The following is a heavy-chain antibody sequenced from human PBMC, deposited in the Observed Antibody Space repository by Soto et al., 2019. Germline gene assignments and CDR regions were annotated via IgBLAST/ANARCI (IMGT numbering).Heavy chain of an antibody. D-gene: IGHD2-21*02. CDR2: IYYSGRT. CDR3: ARQRTTVVTQAYFDH. V-gene: IGHV4-39*01. J-gene: IGHJ4*02. Sequence: SEPLSLTCIGSGESISSSSYYWGWIRQPPGKGLEWIGSIYYSGRTYYNPSFKSRVTISIDTSKNQFSLKLSSVTATDTAVYYCARQRTTVVTQAYFDHWGQGALVTVSS. CDR1: GESISSSSYY.